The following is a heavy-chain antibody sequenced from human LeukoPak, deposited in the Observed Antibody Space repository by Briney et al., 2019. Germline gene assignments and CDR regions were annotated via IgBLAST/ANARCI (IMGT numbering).Heavy chain of an antibody. D-gene: IGHD3-10*01. CDR3: ARDDTMVRGAGQL. V-gene: IGHV1-18*04. J-gene: IGHJ4*02. CDR2: ISAYIGNT. CDR1: GYTFTSYG. Sequence: ASVKLSCKASGYTFTSYGISWVRQAPGQGLEWWGWISAYIGNTNYAQKLQGRVTMTTDTSTSTAYMERRSLRSDDTAVYYCARDDTMVRGAGQLCGQGTLVTVSS.